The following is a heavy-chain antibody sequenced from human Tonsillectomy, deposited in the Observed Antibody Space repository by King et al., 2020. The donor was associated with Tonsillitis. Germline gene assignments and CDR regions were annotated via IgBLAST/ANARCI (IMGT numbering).Heavy chain of an antibody. D-gene: IGHD4-17*01. CDR3: ASFDYGDPLRRNYYYYYGMDV. CDR1: GFTFSSYS. J-gene: IGHJ6*02. CDR2: IGGSSSTI. V-gene: IGHV3-48*02. Sequence: VQLVESGGGLVQPGGSLRLSCAASGFTFSSYSMNWVRQAPGKGLEWVSYIGGSSSTIYYADSVKGRFTISRDNAKNSLYLQMNSLRDEDTAIYYCASFDYGDPLRRNYYYYYGMDVWGQGTTVTVSS.